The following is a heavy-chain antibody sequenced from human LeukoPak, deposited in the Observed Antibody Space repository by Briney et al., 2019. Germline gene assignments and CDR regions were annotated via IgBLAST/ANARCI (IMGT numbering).Heavy chain of an antibody. D-gene: IGHD3-10*01. CDR2: INHSGST. J-gene: IGHJ5*02. CDR3: ARGGWYYYGSGSLNNWFDP. CDR1: GGSFSGYY. Sequence: PSETLSLTCAVYGGSFSGYYWSWIRQPPGKGLEWIGEINHSGSTNYNPSLKSRVTISVDTSKNQFSLKLSSVTAADTAVYYCARGGWYYYGSGSLNNWFDPWGQGTLVTVSS. V-gene: IGHV4-34*01.